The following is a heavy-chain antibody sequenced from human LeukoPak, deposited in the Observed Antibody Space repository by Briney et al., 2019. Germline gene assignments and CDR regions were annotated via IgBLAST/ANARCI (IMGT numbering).Heavy chain of an antibody. Sequence: GGSLRLSCAASGFTFSSYAMHWVRQAPGKGLEWVAVISYDGSNKYYADSVKGRFTISRDNSKNTLYLQMNSLRAEDTAVYYCARVGGPLISWGQGTLVTVSS. CDR1: GFTFSSYA. CDR3: ARVGGPLIS. V-gene: IGHV3-30-3*01. J-gene: IGHJ4*02. CDR2: ISYDGSNK. D-gene: IGHD3-16*01.